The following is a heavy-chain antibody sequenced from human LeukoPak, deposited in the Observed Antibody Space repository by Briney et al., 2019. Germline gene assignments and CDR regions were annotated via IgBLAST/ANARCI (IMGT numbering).Heavy chain of an antibody. CDR3: ARRYDGFDY. CDR2: IWYDGSNK. V-gene: IGHV3-30*19. D-gene: IGHD3-3*01. J-gene: IGHJ4*02. Sequence: GGSLRLSCAASGFTFSSYGMRWVRQAPGKGLEWVAVIWYDGSNKYYADSVKGRFSISRDNSKNTLYLQMNSLRAEDTAVYYCARRYDGFDYWGQGTLVTVSS. CDR1: GFTFSSYG.